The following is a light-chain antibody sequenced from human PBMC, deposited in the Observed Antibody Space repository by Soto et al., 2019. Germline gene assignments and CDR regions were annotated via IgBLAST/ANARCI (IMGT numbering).Light chain of an antibody. J-gene: IGLJ1*01. CDR3: CSYAGSSSYV. CDR2: DVS. CDR1: SSDVGGYNY. V-gene: IGLV2-11*01. Sequence: QSVLTQPRSVSGSPGQSVTISCTGTSSDVGGYNYDSWYQQHPGKAPKVMIYDVSKRPSGVPDRLSGSKSGNTASLTISGLQAEDEADYYCCSYAGSSSYVFGAGTKVTVL.